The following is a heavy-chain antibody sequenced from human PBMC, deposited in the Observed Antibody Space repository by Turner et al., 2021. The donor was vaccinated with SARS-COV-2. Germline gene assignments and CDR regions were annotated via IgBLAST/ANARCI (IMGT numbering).Heavy chain of an antibody. CDR3: AREAAAGNFHGWFDP. D-gene: IGHD6-13*01. V-gene: IGHV3-66*01. CDR1: GLTVSSNY. Sequence: EVQLVESGGGLVQPGGSLRLSCAASGLTVSSNYMSWVRQAPGKGLEWVSVIYSGGSTYNDDPAKDRLTTSRDNSKNTLYLQISSLRAEDTAVYYCAREAAAGNFHGWFDPWGQGTLVTVSS. CDR2: IYSGGST. J-gene: IGHJ5*02.